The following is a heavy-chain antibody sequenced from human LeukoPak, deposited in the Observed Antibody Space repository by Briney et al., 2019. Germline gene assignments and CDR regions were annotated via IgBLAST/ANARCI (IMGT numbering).Heavy chain of an antibody. D-gene: IGHD5/OR15-5a*01. CDR1: GGSISSSSYY. CDR2: IYYSGST. CDR3: ARDRTSVGDAFDM. V-gene: IGHV4-39*07. J-gene: IGHJ3*02. Sequence: SETLSLTCTVSGGSISSSSYYWGWIRQPPGKGLQWIGSIYYSGSTYYNPSLKSRVTISVDTSKNQFSLKLSSVTAADTAVYYCARDRTSVGDAFDMWGQGTMVTVSS.